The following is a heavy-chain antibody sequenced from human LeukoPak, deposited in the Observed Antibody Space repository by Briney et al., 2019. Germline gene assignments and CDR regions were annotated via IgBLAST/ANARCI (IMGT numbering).Heavy chain of an antibody. CDR3: ATDRRYSNYAASPTFDY. J-gene: IGHJ4*02. Sequence: GASVKVSCKASGYTFTGYYMHWVRQAPGQGLEWMGWINPNSGGTNYAQKFQGWVTMTRDTSISTAYMELSSLRSEDTAVYYCATDRRYSNYAASPTFDYRGQGTLVTVSS. CDR1: GYTFTGYY. D-gene: IGHD4-11*01. V-gene: IGHV1-2*04. CDR2: INPNSGGT.